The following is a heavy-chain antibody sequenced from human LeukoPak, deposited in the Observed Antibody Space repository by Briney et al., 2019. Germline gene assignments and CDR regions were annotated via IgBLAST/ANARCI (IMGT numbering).Heavy chain of an antibody. V-gene: IGHV4-30-4*01. Sequence: KASETLSLTCTVSGGSIISNDYYWSWIRQSPGKGLEWIGYIYNSGSTYYNPPLRSRFTISLDTSKSQFSLKVNSVTAADTAVYYCARETRRGPYYYFDYWGQGTLVTVSS. J-gene: IGHJ4*02. CDR3: ARETRRGPYYYFDY. D-gene: IGHD3-10*01. CDR1: GGSIISNDYY. CDR2: IYNSGST.